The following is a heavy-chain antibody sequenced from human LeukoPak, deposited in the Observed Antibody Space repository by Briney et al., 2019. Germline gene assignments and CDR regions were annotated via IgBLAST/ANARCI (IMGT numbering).Heavy chain of an antibody. J-gene: IGHJ4*02. V-gene: IGHV1-18*01. D-gene: IGHD2-21*02. Sequence: APVKVSCKTSGYTFISYGITWVRQAPGQGLEWMGWISDYNGETNYAQNLQGRVTMTTDTSTRTAYMELRSLRSDDTAAYYCARVRLVTRDFDYWGQGTLVTVSS. CDR3: ARVRLVTRDFDY. CDR2: ISDYNGET. CDR1: GYTFISYG.